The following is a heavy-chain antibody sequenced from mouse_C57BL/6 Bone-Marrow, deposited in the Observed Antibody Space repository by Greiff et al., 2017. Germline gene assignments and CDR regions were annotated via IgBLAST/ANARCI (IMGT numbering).Heavy chain of an antibody. D-gene: IGHD1-1*01. Sequence: QVQLQQSGAELVRPGASVTLSCKASGYTFTDYEMHWVKQTPVHGLEWIGAIDPETGGTAYNQKFKGKAILTADKSSSTAYMELRSLTSEDSAVYYCTRVSTVVALDYAMDYWGQGTSVTVSS. J-gene: IGHJ4*01. CDR3: TRVSTVVALDYAMDY. CDR1: GYTFTDYE. CDR2: IDPETGGT. V-gene: IGHV1-15*01.